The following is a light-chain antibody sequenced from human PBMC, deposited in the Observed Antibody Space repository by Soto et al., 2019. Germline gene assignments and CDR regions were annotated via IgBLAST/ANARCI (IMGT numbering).Light chain of an antibody. J-gene: IGKJ4*01. CDR1: QSVSFSY. V-gene: IGKV3-20*01. Sequence: EIVWTQSPGTLSLSPGDRATLSCRASQSVSFSYLAWYKQKAGQAPRLLIYGATSRATGIPDRISGSESGTDITRTGSRLEPEGFAVYDCRQYGSSPLSFGGGTKVELK. CDR3: RQYGSSPLS. CDR2: GAT.